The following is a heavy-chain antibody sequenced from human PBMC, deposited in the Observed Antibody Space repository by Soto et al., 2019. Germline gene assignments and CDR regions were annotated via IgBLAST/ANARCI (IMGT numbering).Heavy chain of an antibody. CDR2: ISSSSSYI. CDR3: ARDRRRGSNHSDY. Sequence: EVQLVESGGGLVEPGGSLRLSCAASGFTFSSYTMNWVRQAPGKGLEWVSSISSSSSYIYYADSVKGRFTISRDNAKNSLYMQMNSLRAEDTAVYYCARDRRRGSNHSDYRGQGTLDTVTS. D-gene: IGHD1-26*01. J-gene: IGHJ4*02. CDR1: GFTFSSYT. V-gene: IGHV3-21*01.